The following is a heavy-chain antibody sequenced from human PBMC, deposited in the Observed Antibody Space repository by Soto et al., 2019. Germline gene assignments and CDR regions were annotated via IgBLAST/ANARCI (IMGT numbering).Heavy chain of an antibody. D-gene: IGHD1-26*01. CDR2: ISANTGNT. CDR1: GYTFTSYG. CDR3: ARDGRYSGSYGGYYFDY. J-gene: IGHJ4*02. Sequence: QVQLVQSGAEVKKPGASVKVSCKASGYTFTSYGISWVRQAPGQGLEWMGWISANTGNTNFAQKLQGRVTMTTDTSTSTAYMELRSLRSDETAGDYCARDGRYSGSYGGYYFDYWGQGTLVTVSS. V-gene: IGHV1-18*01.